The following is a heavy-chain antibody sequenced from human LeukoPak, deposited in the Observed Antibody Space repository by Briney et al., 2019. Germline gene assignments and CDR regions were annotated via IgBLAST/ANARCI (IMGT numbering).Heavy chain of an antibody. Sequence: VASVKVSCKASGYTFIDYYVHWVRQAPGQGLEWMGWINPNSGGTNYAQTFQGWVTMTRDTSISTAYMELSRLKFEDTAVYYCAITCYSDSGSYYYFYGMDVWGQGTTVTISS. CDR1: GYTFIDYY. D-gene: IGHD3-10*01. CDR3: AITCYSDSGSYYYFYGMDV. V-gene: IGHV1-2*04. CDR2: INPNSGGT. J-gene: IGHJ6*02.